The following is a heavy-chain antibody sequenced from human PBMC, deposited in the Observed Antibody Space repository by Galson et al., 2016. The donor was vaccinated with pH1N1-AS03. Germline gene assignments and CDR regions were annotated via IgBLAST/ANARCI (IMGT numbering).Heavy chain of an antibody. CDR2: VYWLGAT. V-gene: IGHV4-39*07. D-gene: IGHD1-26*01. J-gene: IGHJ4*02. CDR3: ARHVGGSYPNNLDY. Sequence: SETLSLTCIVSGDSISRSPYYWGWIRQPPGKGLEWIGTVYWLGATHYSPSLKSRVTISIDTSKNQFSLNLNSVTAADTAVYYCARHVGGSYPNNLDYWGQGTLVIVSS. CDR1: GDSISRSPYY.